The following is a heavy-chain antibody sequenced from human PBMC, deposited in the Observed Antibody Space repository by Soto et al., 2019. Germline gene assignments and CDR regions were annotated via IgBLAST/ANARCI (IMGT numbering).Heavy chain of an antibody. V-gene: IGHV1-3*01. Sequence: GASVKVSCKASGYTFTSYAMHWVRQAPGQRLEWMGWINAGNGNTKYSQKFQGRVTITRDTSASTAYMELSSLRSEDTAVYYCARVSCISTSCYWFGMDVWGQGTKVTVSS. CDR3: ARVSCISTSCYWFGMDV. CDR2: INAGNGNT. CDR1: GYTFTSYA. D-gene: IGHD2-2*01. J-gene: IGHJ6*02.